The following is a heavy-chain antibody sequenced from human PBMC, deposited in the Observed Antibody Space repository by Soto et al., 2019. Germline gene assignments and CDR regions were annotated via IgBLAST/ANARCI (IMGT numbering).Heavy chain of an antibody. Sequence: EVQLVESGGDLVQPGGSLKLSCAASGFTFSGSAMHWVRQASGKGLECVGRIRSTANNYATSYAASVKGRFTISRDDSKNTVYLQMNSLKTEDTAVYYCTRFRHSSGYYLDYWGQGTLVTVSS. CDR2: IRSTANNYAT. V-gene: IGHV3-73*02. J-gene: IGHJ4*02. D-gene: IGHD3-22*01. CDR3: TRFRHSSGYYLDY. CDR1: GFTFSGSA.